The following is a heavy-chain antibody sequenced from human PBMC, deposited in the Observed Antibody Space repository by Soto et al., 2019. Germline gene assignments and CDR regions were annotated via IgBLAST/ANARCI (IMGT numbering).Heavy chain of an antibody. V-gene: IGHV3-23*01. CDR1: GFTFSSYA. J-gene: IGHJ4*02. CDR2: ISGSGGST. CDR3: AKVPLGSSWHSDY. D-gene: IGHD6-13*01. Sequence: GGSLRLSCAASGFTFSSYAMSWVRQAPGKGLEWVSAISGSGGSTYYADSVKGRFTISRDNSKNALYLQMNSLRAEDTAVYYCAKVPLGSSWHSDYWGQGTLVTVSS.